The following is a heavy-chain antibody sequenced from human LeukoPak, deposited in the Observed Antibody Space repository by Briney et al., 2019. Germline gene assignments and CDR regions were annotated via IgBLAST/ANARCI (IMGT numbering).Heavy chain of an antibody. CDR3: ARGDFGRNYFDY. Sequence: PGGSLRLSCAASGFTFSSNYMSWVCQAPGKGLEWVSVIYSGGSTYYSDSVTGRFTISRDNSKNTLYLQMNSLRAEDTAVYYCARGDFGRNYFDYGGQGTLVTVSS. CDR2: IYSGGST. J-gene: IGHJ4*02. V-gene: IGHV3-66*02. CDR1: GFTFSSNY. D-gene: IGHD3-10*01.